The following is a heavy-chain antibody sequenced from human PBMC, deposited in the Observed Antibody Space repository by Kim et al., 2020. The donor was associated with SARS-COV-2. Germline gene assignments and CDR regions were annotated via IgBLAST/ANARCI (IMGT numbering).Heavy chain of an antibody. CDR2: IKREIDGATT. CDR3: QTLYCSTGDCDVSGTVGD. Sequence: GGSLRLSCAASGFSFRDAWMSWVRQAPGKGLEWIGRIKREIDGATTEYAAAVKGRFTISRDDSRNMLILEMNGLKTEDSAMYYCQTLYCSTGDCDVSGTVGDWGQGTRATVSS. V-gene: IGHV3-15*01. D-gene: IGHD2-21*02. CDR1: GFSFRDAW. J-gene: IGHJ4*02.